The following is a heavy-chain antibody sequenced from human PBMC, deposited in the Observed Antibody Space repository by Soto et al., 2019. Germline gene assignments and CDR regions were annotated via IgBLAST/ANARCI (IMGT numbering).Heavy chain of an antibody. CDR2: IIPIFGTA. V-gene: IGHV1-69*13. Sequence: SVKVSCKASGGTFSSYAISWVRQAPGQGLEWMGGIIPIFGTANYAQKFQGRVTITADESTSTAYMELSSLRSEDTAVYYCASEGYCSGGSCDYFGYWGQGTLVTVSS. CDR1: GGTFSSYA. CDR3: ASEGYCSGGSCDYFGY. D-gene: IGHD2-15*01. J-gene: IGHJ4*02.